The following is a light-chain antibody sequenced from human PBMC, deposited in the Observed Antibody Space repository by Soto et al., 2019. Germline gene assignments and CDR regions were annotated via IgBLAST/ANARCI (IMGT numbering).Light chain of an antibody. Sequence: EIVLTQSPGTLSLSPGETVTLSCRASQSISSNYVAWFQHKPGQAPRLLIYGASSRAPGIPDRFSGSGSGTDFSLTINRLEPEDSAVFYCQQYGYPQLTFGGGTKVEIK. V-gene: IGKV3-20*01. CDR2: GAS. CDR3: QQYGYPQLT. J-gene: IGKJ4*01. CDR1: QSISSNY.